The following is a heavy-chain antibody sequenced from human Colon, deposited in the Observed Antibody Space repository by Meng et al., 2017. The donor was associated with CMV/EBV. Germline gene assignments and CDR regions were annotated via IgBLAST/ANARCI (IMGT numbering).Heavy chain of an antibody. CDR2: ISDSGGST. V-gene: IGHV3-23*01. CDR3: ARGQRRHYDIMTGYYNIFDY. Sequence: AMSWVRLHAEKGLEGVSGISDSGGSTYYAETVKGRITSARDNDKNTVFLQMNSLRAEDTAVYYCARGQRRHYDIMTGYYNIFDYWGHGTLVTVSS. D-gene: IGHD3-9*01. CDR1: A. J-gene: IGHJ4*01.